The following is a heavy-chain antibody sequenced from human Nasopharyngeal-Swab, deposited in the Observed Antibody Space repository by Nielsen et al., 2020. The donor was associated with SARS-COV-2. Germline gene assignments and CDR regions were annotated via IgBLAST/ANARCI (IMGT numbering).Heavy chain of an antibody. CDR2: ISSSSSYI. D-gene: IGHD1-26*01. V-gene: IGHV3-21*01. CDR1: GFTFSSYS. Sequence: GGSLRLSCAASGFTFSSYSMNWVRQAPGKGLEWVSSISSSSSYIYYADSVKGRFTISRDNAKNSLYLQMNSLRAEDTAVYYCARDPMYSGSYRDYWGQGTLVTVSS. CDR3: ARDPMYSGSYRDY. J-gene: IGHJ4*02.